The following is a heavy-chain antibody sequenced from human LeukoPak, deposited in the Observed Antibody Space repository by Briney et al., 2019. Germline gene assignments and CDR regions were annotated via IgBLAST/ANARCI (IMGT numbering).Heavy chain of an antibody. CDR2: INRDGTTT. Sequence: GSLRLSCAAPGFTFSDYWVHLVRQPPGKGLEGGARINRDGTTTTYAASVGGRFTISRDNAQSTVYLQMSILRADDTAVYFCARDFVVVSTPGDNFDYWGQGTLVTVSS. CDR1: GFTFSDYW. V-gene: IGHV3-74*03. D-gene: IGHD2-21*01. J-gene: IGHJ4*02. CDR3: ARDFVVVSTPGDNFDY.